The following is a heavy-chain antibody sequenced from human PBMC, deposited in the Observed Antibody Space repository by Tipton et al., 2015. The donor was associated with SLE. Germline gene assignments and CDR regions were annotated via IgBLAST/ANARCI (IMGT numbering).Heavy chain of an antibody. CDR3: ARRRVGDAFDI. Sequence: GLVKPSETLSLTCTVSGYSISSSYYWGWIRQPPGKGLEWIGNIYYSGSTYYNPSLKSRVTISVDTSKNQFSLKLSSVTAADTAVYYCARRRVGDAFDIWGQGTMVTVSS. V-gene: IGHV4-38-2*02. CDR1: GYSISSSYY. D-gene: IGHD1-26*01. J-gene: IGHJ3*02. CDR2: IYYSGST.